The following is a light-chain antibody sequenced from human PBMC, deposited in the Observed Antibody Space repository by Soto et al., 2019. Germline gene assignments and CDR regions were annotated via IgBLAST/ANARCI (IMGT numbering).Light chain of an antibody. V-gene: IGKV3-20*01. CDR2: GAS. CDR3: LQYGGLPRT. CDR1: QSVSRSY. J-gene: IGKJ1*01. Sequence: EIVLTQSPRTLSLSPGERATLCCRARQSVSRSYLAWYQQKSGQAPRLLIYGASSRATGIPDRFSGSGSGTDFTLTITRLEPEDFAVYFCLQYGGLPRTFGQGTKVDI.